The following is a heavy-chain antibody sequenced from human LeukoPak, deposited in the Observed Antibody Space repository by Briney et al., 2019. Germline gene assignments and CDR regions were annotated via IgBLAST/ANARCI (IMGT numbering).Heavy chain of an antibody. CDR2: IYSGGST. CDR1: GFTVSSNY. Sequence: GGSLRLSCAASGFTVSSNYMSWVRQAPGKGLEWVSVIYSGGSTYYADPVKGRFTISRDNSKNTLYLQMNSLRAEDTAVYYCARYLIGRYDYIWGSSRHDAFDIWGQGTMVTVSS. CDR3: ARYLIGRYDYIWGSSRHDAFDI. V-gene: IGHV3-53*01. D-gene: IGHD3-16*01. J-gene: IGHJ3*02.